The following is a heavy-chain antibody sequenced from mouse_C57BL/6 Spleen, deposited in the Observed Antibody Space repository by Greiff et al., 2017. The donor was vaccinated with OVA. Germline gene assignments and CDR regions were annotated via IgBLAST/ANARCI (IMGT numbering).Heavy chain of an antibody. D-gene: IGHD1-1*01. Sequence: EVQLQQSGPELVKPGASVKISCKASGYTFTDYYMNWVKQSHGKSLEWIGDINPNNGGTSYNQKFKGKATLTVDKSASTAYMELRSLTSEDSAVYYCAREDYYSSSRTGTDYWGQGTTLTVSS. CDR3: AREDYYSSSRTGTDY. CDR2: INPNNGGT. J-gene: IGHJ2*01. CDR1: GYTFTDYY. V-gene: IGHV1-26*01.